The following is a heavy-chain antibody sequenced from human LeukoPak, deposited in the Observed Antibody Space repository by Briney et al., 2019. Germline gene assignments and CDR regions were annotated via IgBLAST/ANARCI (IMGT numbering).Heavy chain of an antibody. V-gene: IGHV4-59*02. CDR2: IYYSGST. Sequence: SETLSLTCTVSGGSVNSYYWSWIRQPPGKGLEWLGYIYYSGSTNYNPSLKSRVTISVDTSKNQFSLKLSSVTAADTAVYYCASETTVGSYNWFDPWGQGTLVTVSS. CDR1: GGSVNSYY. D-gene: IGHD4-11*01. J-gene: IGHJ5*02. CDR3: ASETTVGSYNWFDP.